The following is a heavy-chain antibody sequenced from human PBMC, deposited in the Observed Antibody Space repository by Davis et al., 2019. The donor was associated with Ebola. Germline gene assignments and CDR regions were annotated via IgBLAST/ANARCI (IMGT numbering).Heavy chain of an antibody. CDR1: GFTFSNYW. CDR2: IGGGGGSI. D-gene: IGHD1-26*01. J-gene: IGHJ4*02. CDR3: AKAGHCGNYCSFDS. V-gene: IGHV3-23*01. Sequence: GGSLRLSCATSGFTFSNYWMSWVRQAPGKGLEWVSSIGGGGGSIYYADSVKGRFTISRDNSKNTLYLQMNSLRAEDTAVYYCAKAGHCGNYCSFDSWGQGTLVTVSS.